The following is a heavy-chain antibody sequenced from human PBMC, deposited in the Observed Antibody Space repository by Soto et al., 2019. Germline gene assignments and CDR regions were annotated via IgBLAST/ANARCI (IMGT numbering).Heavy chain of an antibody. CDR1: GFSLSTSGVG. D-gene: IGHD6-19*01. V-gene: IGHV2-5*02. CDR3: AHSRIAVAGHDAFDI. CDR2: IYWDDDK. J-gene: IGHJ3*02. Sequence: QITLKESGPTLVKPTQTLTLTCTFSGFSLSTSGVGVGWIHQPPGKALEWLALIYWDDDKRYSPSLKSRLTLAKDTSKNQVVLTMTNMDPVDTATYYCAHSRIAVAGHDAFDIWGQGTMVTVSS.